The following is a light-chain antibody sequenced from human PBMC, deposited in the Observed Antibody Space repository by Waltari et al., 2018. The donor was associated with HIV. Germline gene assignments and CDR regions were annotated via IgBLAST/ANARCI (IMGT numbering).Light chain of an antibody. V-gene: IGLV3-19*01. Sequence: SSELTQDPAVSVALGQTVRITCQGDSLRSYYASWYQQQPGPAPVLVIYGKNNRPSGIPDRFSGSSSGNTASLTITGAQAEDEADYYCNSRDSSGNHVVFGGGTKLTVL. CDR2: GKN. CDR3: NSRDSSGNHVV. J-gene: IGLJ2*01. CDR1: SLRSYY.